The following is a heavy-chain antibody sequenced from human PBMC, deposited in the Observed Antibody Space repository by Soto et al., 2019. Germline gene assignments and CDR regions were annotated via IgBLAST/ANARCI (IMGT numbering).Heavy chain of an antibody. Sequence: LSLTCTVSGGSISSYYWSWIRQPAGKGLEWIGYIYYSGSTNYNPSLKSRVTISEDTSKNQFSLKLNSVTAADTAVYYCARVPYYYESSGYYAYYYGLDVWGQGTTVTVSS. V-gene: IGHV4-59*01. CDR2: IYYSGST. J-gene: IGHJ6*02. CDR3: ARVPYYYESSGYYAYYYGLDV. D-gene: IGHD3-22*01. CDR1: GGSISSYY.